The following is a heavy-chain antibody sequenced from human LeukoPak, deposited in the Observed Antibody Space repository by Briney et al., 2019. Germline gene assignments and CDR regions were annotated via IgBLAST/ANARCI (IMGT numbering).Heavy chain of an antibody. CDR3: ARAYYDSSGYYFGPAFDY. J-gene: IGHJ4*02. CDR2: IILIFGTA. D-gene: IGHD3-22*01. V-gene: IGHV1-69*13. CDR1: GGTFSSYA. Sequence: ASVKVSCKASGGTFSSYAISWVRQAPGQGLEWMGGIILIFGTANYAQKFQGRVTITADESTSTAYMELSSLRSEDTAVYYCARAYYDSSGYYFGPAFDYWGQGTLVTVSS.